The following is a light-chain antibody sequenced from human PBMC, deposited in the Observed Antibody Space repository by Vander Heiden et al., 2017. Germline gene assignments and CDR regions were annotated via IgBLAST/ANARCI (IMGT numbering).Light chain of an antibody. CDR3: LQDYDYPRT. CDR2: GAS. J-gene: IGKJ1*01. V-gene: IGKV1-6*01. Sequence: IQMTQSPSSLSASVGDRVTITCRASQGIRNNLGWYQQKPGKAPKLLIYGASTLQSGVPSRFSGDGYGTDFTLTIGRLQPEDFATYYCLQDYDYPRTFGQGTKVEIK. CDR1: QGIRNN.